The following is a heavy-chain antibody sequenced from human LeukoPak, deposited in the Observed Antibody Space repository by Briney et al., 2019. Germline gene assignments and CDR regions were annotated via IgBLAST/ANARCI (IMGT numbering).Heavy chain of an antibody. D-gene: IGHD3-10*01. V-gene: IGHV4-4*02. CDR1: GGSISSSNW. Sequence: SGTLSLTCAVSGGSISSSNWWSWVRQPPGKGLEWIGEIYHSGSTNYNPSLKSRVTISVDKSKNQFSLKLSSVTAADTAVYYCARGRGYYGSGSYLGWFDPWGQGTLVTVSS. CDR3: ARGRGYYGSGSYLGWFDP. J-gene: IGHJ5*02. CDR2: IYHSGST.